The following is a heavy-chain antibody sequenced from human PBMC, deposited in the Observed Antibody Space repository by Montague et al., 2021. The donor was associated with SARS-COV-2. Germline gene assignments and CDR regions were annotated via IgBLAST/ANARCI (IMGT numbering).Heavy chain of an antibody. CDR2: IYYSGST. CDR1: GGSISGYY. V-gene: IGHV4-59*01. CDR3: ARLLGSCTNGVCRTYYYYAMDV. J-gene: IGHJ6*02. Sequence: SETLSLTCTVSGGSISGYYWSWIRQPPGKGLEWIGYIYYSGSTKXNPXLESRVTVSVDRSKNQVSLKLSSVTAADTAVYYCARLLGSCTNGVCRTYYYYAMDVWGQGTTVTVSS. D-gene: IGHD2-8*01.